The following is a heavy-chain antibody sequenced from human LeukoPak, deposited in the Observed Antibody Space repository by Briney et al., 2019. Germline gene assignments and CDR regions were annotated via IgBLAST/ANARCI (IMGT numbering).Heavy chain of an antibody. V-gene: IGHV1-69*04. CDR2: ITPILGTA. CDR1: GVTLSSKV. J-gene: IGHJ4*02. D-gene: IGHD6-13*01. Sequence: GTSVKVSCKASGVTLSSKVISWVRQAPGQGLEWMGRITPILGTAEYAQKFQGRVTITADKSTNTAYMELRSLRSEDTAVYYCARSGGSTWYASMDYWGQGTLITVSS. CDR3: ARSGGSTWYASMDY.